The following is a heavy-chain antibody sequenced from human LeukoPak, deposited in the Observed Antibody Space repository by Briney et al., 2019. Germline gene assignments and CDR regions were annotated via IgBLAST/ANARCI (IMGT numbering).Heavy chain of an antibody. CDR1: GFTFSSYG. CDR2: ISSSSSYI. V-gene: IGHV3-21*04. Sequence: GGSLRLSCAASGFTFSSYGMNWVRQAPGKGLEWVSSISSSSSYIYYADSVKGRFTISRDNSKNTLYLQMNSLRAEDTAVYYCAKEETSIAAGDFDYWGQGTLVTVSS. J-gene: IGHJ4*02. D-gene: IGHD6-13*01. CDR3: AKEETSIAAGDFDY.